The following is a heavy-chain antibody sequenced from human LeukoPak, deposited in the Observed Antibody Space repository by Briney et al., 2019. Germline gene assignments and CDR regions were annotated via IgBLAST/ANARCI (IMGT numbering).Heavy chain of an antibody. Sequence: SETLSLTCAVYGGSFSGYYWSWIRQPPGKGLEWIGYIHYSGSTNYNPSLKSRVTISVDTSKNQFSLKLSSVTAADTAVYYCARVGRSPYDSSGYYYDYWGQGTLVTVSS. CDR1: GGSFSGYY. CDR3: ARVGRSPYDSSGYYYDY. J-gene: IGHJ4*02. V-gene: IGHV4-59*01. CDR2: IHYSGST. D-gene: IGHD3-22*01.